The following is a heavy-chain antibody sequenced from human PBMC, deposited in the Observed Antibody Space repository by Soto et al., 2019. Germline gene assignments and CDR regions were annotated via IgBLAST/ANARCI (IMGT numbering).Heavy chain of an antibody. CDR1: GGSITSNSYY. CDR2: VHYSGST. Sequence: QLQLQESGPGLMKPSASLSLTCSVSGGSITSNSYYWAWIRQPPGKGRQWIASVHYSGSTHYNPSMWIRVVVSVDTSKCQVSLTLNSVTVTETAVYYCATHRATTWKGNWFDPWGQGTLVTVSS. D-gene: IGHD1-1*01. J-gene: IGHJ5*02. V-gene: IGHV4-39*01. CDR3: ATHRATTWKGNWFDP.